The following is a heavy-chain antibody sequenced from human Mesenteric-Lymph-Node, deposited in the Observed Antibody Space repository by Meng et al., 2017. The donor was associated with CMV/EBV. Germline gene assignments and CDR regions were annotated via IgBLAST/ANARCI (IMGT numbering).Heavy chain of an antibody. Sequence: GSLRLSCTVSGYSISSGYYWGWIRQPPGKGLEWIGSIYHSGSTYYNPSLKSRVTISVDTSKNQFSLKLSSVTAADTAVYYCAREALAYCGGDCHPIDCWGQGTLVTVSS. D-gene: IGHD2-21*01. CDR3: AREALAYCGGDCHPIDC. CDR1: GYSISSGYY. J-gene: IGHJ4*02. CDR2: IYHSGST. V-gene: IGHV4-38-2*02.